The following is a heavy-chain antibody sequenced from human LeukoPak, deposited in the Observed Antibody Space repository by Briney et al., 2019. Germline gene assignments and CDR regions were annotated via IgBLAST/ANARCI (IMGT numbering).Heavy chain of an antibody. D-gene: IGHD3-3*01. V-gene: IGHV4-59*01. CDR3: AALWEWSHPV. CDR2: IYYSGST. CDR1: GGSISTYY. J-gene: IGHJ4*02. Sequence: SETLSLTCTVSGGSISTYYWSWIRQPPGKGLEWIGYIYYSGSTNYNPSLKSRLTISVDTSKNQFSLKLSSVTPADTAVYYWAALWEWSHPVWGQGTLVTVSS.